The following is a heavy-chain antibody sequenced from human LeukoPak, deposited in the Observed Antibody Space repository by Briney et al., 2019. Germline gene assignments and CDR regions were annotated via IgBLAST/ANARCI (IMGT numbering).Heavy chain of an antibody. CDR1: GGSISSGDYY. V-gene: IGHV4-30-4*01. CDR2: IYYSGST. J-gene: IGHJ6*02. Sequence: PSQTLSLTCTVSGGSISSGDYYWSWIRQPPGKGLEWIGYIYYSGSTYYNPSLKSRVTISVDTSKNQFSLKLRSVTAADTAVYYCARLVVITTDYNYGMDVWGQGTTVTVSS. D-gene: IGHD3-22*01. CDR3: ARLVVITTDYNYGMDV.